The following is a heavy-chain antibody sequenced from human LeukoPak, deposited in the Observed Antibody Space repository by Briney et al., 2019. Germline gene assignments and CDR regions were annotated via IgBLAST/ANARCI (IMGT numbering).Heavy chain of an antibody. Sequence: SETLSLTCTVSGYSISSGYYWGWIRQPPGKGLEWIGYIYYSGSTNYNPSLKSRVTISVDTSKNQFSLKLTSVTAADTAVYYCARGVNSGYFDYCGQGTLVTVSS. CDR3: ARGVNSGYFDY. J-gene: IGHJ4*02. D-gene: IGHD1-26*01. CDR2: IYYSGST. V-gene: IGHV4-61*01. CDR1: GYSISSGYY.